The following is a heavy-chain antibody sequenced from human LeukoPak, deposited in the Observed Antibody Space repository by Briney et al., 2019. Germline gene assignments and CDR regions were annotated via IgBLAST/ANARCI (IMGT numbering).Heavy chain of an antibody. CDR1: GFTFSSYA. D-gene: IGHD1-14*01. V-gene: IGHV3-23*01. J-gene: IGHJ4*02. CDR2: ITGSGGGT. Sequence: GGSLRLSCAASGFTFSSYAMSWVRQAPGKGLEWVSGITGSGGGTYYADSVKGRFTISRDNSKNTLYLQMNSLRAEDTAVYYCAKYRTTNAPPRNFDYWGQGTLVTVSS. CDR3: AKYRTTNAPPRNFDY.